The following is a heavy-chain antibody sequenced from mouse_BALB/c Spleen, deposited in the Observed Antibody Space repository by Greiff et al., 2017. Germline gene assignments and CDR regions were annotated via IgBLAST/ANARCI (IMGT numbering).Heavy chain of an antibody. D-gene: IGHD1-1*01. J-gene: IGHJ3*01. CDR1: GFTFSDYY. Sequence: DVKLVESGGGLVKPGGSLKLSCAASGFTFSDYYMYWVRQTPEKRLEWVATISDGGSYTYYPDSVKGRFTISRDNAKNNLYLQMSSLKSEDTAMYYCARDHGSRGRFAYWGQGTLVTVSA. CDR2: ISDGGSYT. V-gene: IGHV5-4*02. CDR3: ARDHGSRGRFAY.